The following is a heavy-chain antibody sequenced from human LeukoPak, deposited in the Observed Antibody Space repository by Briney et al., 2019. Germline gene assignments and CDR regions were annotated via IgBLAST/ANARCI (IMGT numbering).Heavy chain of an antibody. CDR3: AKGDELNGYYFDY. D-gene: IGHD3-16*01. CDR2: IKKDGSEK. J-gene: IGHJ4*02. Sequence: GGSLRLSCAASGFTFSSYVMHWVRQAPGKGLEWVANIKKDGSEKYYVDSVKGRFTISRDNAKKSLYLQMNSLRAEDTAVYYCAKGDELNGYYFDYWGQGTLVTVSS. CDR1: GFTFSSYV. V-gene: IGHV3-7*01.